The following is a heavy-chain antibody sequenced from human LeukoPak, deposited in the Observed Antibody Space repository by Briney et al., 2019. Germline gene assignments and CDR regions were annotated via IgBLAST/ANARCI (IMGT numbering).Heavy chain of an antibody. CDR1: GFIFSSNY. D-gene: IGHD3-3*02. CDR2: IHSDGST. CDR3: AALARDY. V-gene: IGHV3-53*01. J-gene: IGHJ4*02. Sequence: GGSLRLSCAASGFIFSSNYMTWVRQAPWEGLEWVSVIHSDGSTYYTDSVKGRFTISRDNSKNTLYLQMNSLRVEDTAVYYCAALARDYWGQGTLVTVSS.